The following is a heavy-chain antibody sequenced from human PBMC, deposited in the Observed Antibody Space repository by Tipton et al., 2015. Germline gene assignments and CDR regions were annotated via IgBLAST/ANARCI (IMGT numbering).Heavy chain of an antibody. CDR1: GIIFSSYW. CDR3: GRDVNGGYFDL. CDR2: IKHDGSEK. Sequence: SLRLSCEASGIIFSSYWMSWVRQAPGQGLEWVGQIKHDGSEKYYLGSMKGRFTISRDNAKNSLYLQMSSLRVEDTAVYYCGRDVNGGYFDLWGQGTTVPVSP. D-gene: IGHD2/OR15-2a*01. J-gene: IGHJ3*01. V-gene: IGHV3-7*01.